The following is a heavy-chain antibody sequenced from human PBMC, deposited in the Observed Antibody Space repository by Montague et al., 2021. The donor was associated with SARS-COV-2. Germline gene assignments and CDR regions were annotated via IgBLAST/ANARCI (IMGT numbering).Heavy chain of an antibody. V-gene: IGHV3-33*01. CDR3: ARAAQKQYVLLWFGELLHDAFDI. D-gene: IGHD3-10*01. J-gene: IGHJ3*02. Sequence: LSCATSGFTFSSYGMHWVRQAPGKGLEWVAVIWYDGSNKYYADSVTGRFTISRDNSKNTLYLQMNSLRAEDTAVYYCARAAQKQYVLLWFGELLHDAFDIWGQGTMVTVSS. CDR2: IWYDGSNK. CDR1: GFTFSSYG.